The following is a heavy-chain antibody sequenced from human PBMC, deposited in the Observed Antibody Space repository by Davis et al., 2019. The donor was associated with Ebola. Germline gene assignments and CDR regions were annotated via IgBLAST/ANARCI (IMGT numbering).Heavy chain of an antibody. CDR2: IYSGGST. V-gene: IGHV3-66*01. CDR1: GFTVSSNY. D-gene: IGHD4-11*01. J-gene: IGHJ6*02. Sequence: GESLKISCAASGFTVSSNYMSWVRQAPGKGLEWVSVIYSGGSTYYADSVKGRFTISRDNAKNSLYLQMNSLRAEDTAVYYCARVRGSARSNYERYYYGMDVWGQGTTVTVSS. CDR3: ARVRGSARSNYERYYYGMDV.